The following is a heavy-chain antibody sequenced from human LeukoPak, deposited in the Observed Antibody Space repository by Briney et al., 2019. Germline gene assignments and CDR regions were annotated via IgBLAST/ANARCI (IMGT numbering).Heavy chain of an antibody. CDR2: IYTSGST. V-gene: IGHV4-4*07. J-gene: IGHJ3*02. D-gene: IGHD6-19*01. CDR1: GGSISSYY. Sequence: SETLSLTCTVSGGSISSYYWSWIRQPAGKGLERIGRIYTSGSTNYNPSLKSRVTMSVDTSKNQFSLKLSSVTAADTAVYYCARVASVAGLDAFDIWGQGTMVTVSS. CDR3: ARVASVAGLDAFDI.